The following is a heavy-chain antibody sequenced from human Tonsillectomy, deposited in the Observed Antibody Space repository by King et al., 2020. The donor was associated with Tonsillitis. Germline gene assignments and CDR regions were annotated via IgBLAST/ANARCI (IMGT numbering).Heavy chain of an antibody. CDR3: TYSSGWFHPRVDAFDI. CDR2: ISSNGGST. CDR1: GFTFSSYA. Sequence: VQLVESGGGLVQPGGSLRLSCSASGFTFSSYAMHWVRQAPGKGLEYVSAISSNGGSTYYADSVKGRFTISRDNSKNTLYLQMSSLRAEDTALYYCTYSSGWFHPRVDAFDIWGHGTMVTVSS. J-gene: IGHJ3*02. D-gene: IGHD6-19*01. V-gene: IGHV3-64D*06.